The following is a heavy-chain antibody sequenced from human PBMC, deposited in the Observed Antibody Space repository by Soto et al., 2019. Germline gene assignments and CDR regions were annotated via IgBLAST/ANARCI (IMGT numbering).Heavy chain of an antibody. V-gene: IGHV3-33*01. J-gene: IGHJ4*02. D-gene: IGHD2-2*01. CDR2: IWYDGSNK. CDR3: ARGPPLWDIVVVPAAQDPFADY. CDR1: GFTFSSYG. Sequence: QVQLVESGGGVVQPGRSLRLSCAASGFTFSSYGMHWVRQAPGKGLEWVAVIWYDGSNKYYADSVKGRFTISRDNSKNTLYLQMNSLRAEDTDVYYSARGPPLWDIVVVPAAQDPFADYWGQGTLVTVSS.